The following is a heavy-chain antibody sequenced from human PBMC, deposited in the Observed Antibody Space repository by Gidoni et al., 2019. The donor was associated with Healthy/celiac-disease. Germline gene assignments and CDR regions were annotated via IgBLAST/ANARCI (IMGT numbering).Heavy chain of an antibody. CDR1: GGSLSGYY. D-gene: IGHD6-19*01. CDR2: INHSGST. J-gene: IGHJ4*02. Sequence: QVQLQQWGAGLLKPSETLSLTCAVYGGSLSGYYWSWIRQPPGKGLEWIVEINHSGSTNYNPSLKSRVTISVDTSKNQFSLKLSSVTAADTAVYYCARGRRGLYSSGGYYWGQGTLVTVSS. CDR3: ARGRRGLYSSGGYY. V-gene: IGHV4-34*01.